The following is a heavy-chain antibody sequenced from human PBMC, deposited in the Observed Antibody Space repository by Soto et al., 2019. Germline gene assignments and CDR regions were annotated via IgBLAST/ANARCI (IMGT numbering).Heavy chain of an antibody. D-gene: IGHD3-9*01. CDR3: ARVRGTYYDILTADDAFDI. V-gene: IGHV1-46*03. CDR1: GYTFTSYY. J-gene: IGHJ3*02. Sequence: ASVKVSCKASGYTFTSYYMHWVRQAPGQGLEWMGIINPSGGSTSYAQKFQGRVTMTRDTSTSTVYMELSSLRSEDTAVYHCARVRGTYYDILTADDAFDIWGQGTMVTVSS. CDR2: INPSGGST.